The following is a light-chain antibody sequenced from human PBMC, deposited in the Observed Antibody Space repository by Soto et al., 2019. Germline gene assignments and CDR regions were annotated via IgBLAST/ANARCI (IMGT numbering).Light chain of an antibody. CDR1: QSVNSNF. CDR3: QQYGNSPRT. Sequence: EIVLTQSPGTLSLSPGEIATLSFSASQSVNSNFLAWYQQKPGQAPRLLIYGASNRATGIPDRFSGSGSGTDFTLTISRLEPEDFAVYYCQQYGNSPRTFGQGTKVDIK. J-gene: IGKJ1*01. CDR2: GAS. V-gene: IGKV3-20*01.